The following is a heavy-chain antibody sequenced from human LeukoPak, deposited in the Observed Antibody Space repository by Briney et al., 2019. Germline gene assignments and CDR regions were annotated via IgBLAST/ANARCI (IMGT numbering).Heavy chain of an antibody. V-gene: IGHV4-39*01. CDR2: IYYSGST. CDR3: ARRNAEEPQTDY. Sequence: PSETLSLTCTVSGGSISSSSYYWGWIRQPPGKGLEWIGSIYYSGSTYYNPSLKSRVTISVDTSKNQFSLKLSSVTAADTAVYYCARRNAEEPQTDYWGQGTLVTVSS. CDR1: GGSISSSSYY. J-gene: IGHJ4*02. D-gene: IGHD1-26*01.